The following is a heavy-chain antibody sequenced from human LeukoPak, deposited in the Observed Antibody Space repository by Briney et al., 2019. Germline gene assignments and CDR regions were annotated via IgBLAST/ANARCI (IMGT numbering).Heavy chain of an antibody. CDR3: ARDPIVVVPAADDDAFDI. V-gene: IGHV3-21*01. J-gene: IGHJ3*02. CDR2: ISSSSSYI. Sequence: GGSLRLSCAASGFTFSSYSMNWVRQAPGKGLEWVSSISSSSSYIHYADSVKGRFTISRDNAKNSLYLQMNSLRAEDTAVYYCARDPIVVVPAADDDAFDIWGQGTMVTVSS. CDR1: GFTFSSYS. D-gene: IGHD2-2*01.